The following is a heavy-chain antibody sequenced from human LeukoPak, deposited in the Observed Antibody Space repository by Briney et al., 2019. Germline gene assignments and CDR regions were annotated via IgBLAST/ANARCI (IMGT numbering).Heavy chain of an antibody. CDR1: GFTFSSYN. Sequence: PGGSLRLSCAASGFTFSSYNMNWVRQTPGKGLEWVSSISGSSSFIYYADSVKGRFTISRDNAKNSLYLQMNSLRAEDTAVYYCARDVLIAADGVIRLDAFDIWGQGTVVTVSS. J-gene: IGHJ3*02. CDR2: ISGSSSFI. V-gene: IGHV3-21*01. CDR3: ARDVLIAADGVIRLDAFDI. D-gene: IGHD6-13*01.